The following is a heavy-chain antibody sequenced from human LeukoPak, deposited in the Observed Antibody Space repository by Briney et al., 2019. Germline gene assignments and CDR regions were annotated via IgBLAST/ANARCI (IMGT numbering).Heavy chain of an antibody. D-gene: IGHD1-26*01. CDR1: IDSFSNYH. CDR3: ARGQGATVPQVGKNWFDP. J-gene: IGHJ5*02. V-gene: IGHV4-34*01. Sequence: TSETLSLTCAVYIDSFSNYHWNWIRQTPAKGMEWIGEVNESGGTNISPSLRSRVILSVDTSKNQFSLKLISVTVADTAIYYCARGQGATVPQVGKNWFDPWGQGTRVTVSS. CDR2: VNESGGT.